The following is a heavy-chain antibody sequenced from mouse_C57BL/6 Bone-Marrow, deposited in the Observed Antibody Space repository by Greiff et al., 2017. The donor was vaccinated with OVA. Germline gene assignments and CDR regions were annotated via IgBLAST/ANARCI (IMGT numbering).Heavy chain of an antibody. Sequence: QVQLKESGAELVKPGASVKISCKASGYAFSSYWMNWVKQRPGKGLEWIGQIYPGDGDTNYNGKFKGKATLTADKSSSTAYMQLSSLTSEDSAVYFCARDYYYYGSLYYFDYWGQGTTLTVSS. V-gene: IGHV1-80*01. CDR1: GYAFSSYW. D-gene: IGHD1-1*01. CDR2: IYPGDGDT. CDR3: ARDYYYYGSLYYFDY. J-gene: IGHJ2*01.